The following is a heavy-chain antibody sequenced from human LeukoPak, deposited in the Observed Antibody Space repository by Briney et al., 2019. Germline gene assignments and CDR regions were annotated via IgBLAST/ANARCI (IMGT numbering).Heavy chain of an antibody. Sequence: GRSLRLSCAASGFTFSSYWMSWVRQAPGKGLEWVSAISGSGGSTYYADSVKGRFTISRDNSKNTLYLQMNSLRAEDTAVYYCAKRTSNWNYFDYWGQGTLVTVSS. D-gene: IGHD1-20*01. V-gene: IGHV3-23*01. J-gene: IGHJ4*02. CDR1: GFTFSSYW. CDR3: AKRTSNWNYFDY. CDR2: ISGSGGST.